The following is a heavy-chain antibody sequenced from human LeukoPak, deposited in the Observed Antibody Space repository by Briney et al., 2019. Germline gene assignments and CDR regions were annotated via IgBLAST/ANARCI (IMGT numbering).Heavy chain of an antibody. D-gene: IGHD4-11*01. CDR2: IYYSGST. CDR1: GASVSSRSYY. J-gene: IGHJ4*02. CDR3: ARGLPGSNYLFDN. Sequence: SETLSLTCTVSGASVSSRSYYWSWIRQPPGKGLEWIGYIYYSGSTNYNPSLKSRVTISVDTSKNQFSLKLSSVTAADTAVYYCARGLPGSNYLFDNWGQGTLVTVSS. V-gene: IGHV4-61*01.